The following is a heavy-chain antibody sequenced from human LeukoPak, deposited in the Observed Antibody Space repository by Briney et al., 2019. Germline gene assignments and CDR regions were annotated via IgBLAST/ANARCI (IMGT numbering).Heavy chain of an antibody. CDR1: GFTFDDYT. V-gene: IGHV3-43*01. CDR3: AKEDYSSGWYGLDY. Sequence: GGSLRLSCAASGFTFDDYTMHWVRQAPGKGLEWVSLISWDGGSTYYADSVKGRFTISRDNSKNSLYLQMNSLRTEDTALYYCAKEDYSSGWYGLDYWGQGTLVTVSS. J-gene: IGHJ4*02. CDR2: ISWDGGST. D-gene: IGHD6-19*01.